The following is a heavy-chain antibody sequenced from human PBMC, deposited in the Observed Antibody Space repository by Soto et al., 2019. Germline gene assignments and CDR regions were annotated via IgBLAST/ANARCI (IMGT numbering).Heavy chain of an antibody. CDR3: ARDPGYSSGWYSYFDS. D-gene: IGHD6-19*01. V-gene: IGHV3-30-3*01. Sequence: QVQLVESGGGVVQPGRSLRLSCAASGFTFSTYAMHWVRQAPGKGLEWVAVISHDGSSKFYADSVKGRFTVSRDNSKNTLYLQMNSLRPEDTVVYYCARDPGYSSGWYSYFDSWGQGTLVTVSS. CDR1: GFTFSTYA. J-gene: IGHJ4*02. CDR2: ISHDGSSK.